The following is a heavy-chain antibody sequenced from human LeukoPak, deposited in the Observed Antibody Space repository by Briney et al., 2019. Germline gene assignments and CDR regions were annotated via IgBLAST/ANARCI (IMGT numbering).Heavy chain of an antibody. CDR3: AKVGLPGDYGDYYFDF. Sequence: GGSLRLSCTASGFTFSSYGMAWVRQAPGKWLEWVSGVANSAYSTFYADSVKGRFTISRDNSKNTLHLQMNSLRAEDTAVYYCAKVGLPGDYGDYYFDFWGQGTLVTVSS. V-gene: IGHV3-23*01. J-gene: IGHJ4*02. CDR2: VANSAYST. CDR1: GFTFSSYG. D-gene: IGHD4-17*01.